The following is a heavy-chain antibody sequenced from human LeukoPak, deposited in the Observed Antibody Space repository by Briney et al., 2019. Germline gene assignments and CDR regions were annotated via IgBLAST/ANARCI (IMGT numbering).Heavy chain of an antibody. CDR1: GFTFSSYA. CDR2: ISGSGGST. Sequence: GGSLRLSCAASGFTFSSYAMSWVRQAPGKGLEWVSAISGSGGSTYYADSVKGRFTISRDNSKNTLYLQMNSLRAEDSGVYHCAKDRGSGYFNGMDVWGQGTTVTDSP. J-gene: IGHJ6*01. D-gene: IGHD3-22*01. V-gene: IGHV3-23*01. CDR3: AKDRGSGYFNGMDV.